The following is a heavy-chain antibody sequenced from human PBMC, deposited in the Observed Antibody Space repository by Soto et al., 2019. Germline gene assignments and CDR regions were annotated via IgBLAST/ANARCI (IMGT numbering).Heavy chain of an antibody. Sequence: NPGGSLRLSCAASGFTLSSYSMNWVRQAPGKGLEWVSSISSSSSYIYYADSVKGRFTISRDNAKNSLYLQMNSLRAEDTAVYYCARDLGYCSSTGCHIRVTDYYYYGMDVWGQGTTVTVSS. V-gene: IGHV3-21*01. CDR3: ARDLGYCSSTGCHIRVTDYYYYGMDV. CDR2: ISSSSSYI. CDR1: GFTLSSYS. D-gene: IGHD2-2*02. J-gene: IGHJ6*02.